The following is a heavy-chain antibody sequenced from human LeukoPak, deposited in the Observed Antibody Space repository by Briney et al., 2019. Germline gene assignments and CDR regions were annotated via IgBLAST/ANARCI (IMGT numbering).Heavy chain of an antibody. V-gene: IGHV4-4*02. CDR1: GGSISSSNW. D-gene: IGHD2-21*02. CDR3: ARDSAVTGLGY. Sequence: PSGTLSLTCAVSGGSISSSNWWNWVRQPPGKGLEWIGEINHSGSTNYNPSLKSRVTISVDTSKNQFSLKLSSVTAADTAVYYCARDSAVTGLGYWGQGTLVTVSS. CDR2: INHSGST. J-gene: IGHJ4*02.